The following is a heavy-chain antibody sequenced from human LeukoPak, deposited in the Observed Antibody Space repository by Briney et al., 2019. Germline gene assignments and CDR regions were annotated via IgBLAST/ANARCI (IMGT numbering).Heavy chain of an antibody. D-gene: IGHD5-18*01. V-gene: IGHV3-72*01. Sequence: GESLRLSCVVSGFTFSSSAMHWVRQAPGKGLEWVGRTRNKANSYTTEYAASVKGRFTIPRDDSKNSLYLQMNSLKTEDTAVYYCATQHGDYWGQGTLVTVSS. CDR2: TRNKANSYTT. CDR1: GFTFSSSA. CDR3: ATQHGDY. J-gene: IGHJ4*02.